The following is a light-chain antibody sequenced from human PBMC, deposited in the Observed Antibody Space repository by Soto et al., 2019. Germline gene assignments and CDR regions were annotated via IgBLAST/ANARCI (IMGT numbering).Light chain of an antibody. Sequence: ENVLTQSPGTLSLSPGEGATLSCRASQSLTNNYLAWYQQSPGQAPRLLIYGAFVRASGIPDRFSGSGSGTDFTLTISRLEPEDFAVYYCQQYSSSFTFGPGTKVDIK. CDR3: QQYSSSFT. V-gene: IGKV3-20*01. J-gene: IGKJ3*01. CDR2: GAF. CDR1: QSLTNNY.